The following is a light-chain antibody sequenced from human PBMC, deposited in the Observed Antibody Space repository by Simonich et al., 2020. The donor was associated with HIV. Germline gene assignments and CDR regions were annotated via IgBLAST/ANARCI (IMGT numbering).Light chain of an antibody. CDR2: LGS. V-gene: IGKV2-28*01. CDR1: QSLLHSNGYNS. CDR3: QQYYDTPYT. Sequence: DIVITQSPLSLPVTPGEPSSISCRSSQSLLHSNGYNSLSWYLQKPGQSPQLLIYLGSNRASGVPDRFSGSGSGTDFTLTIRSLQAEDVALYYCQQYYDTPYTFGQGTKLEIK. J-gene: IGKJ2*01.